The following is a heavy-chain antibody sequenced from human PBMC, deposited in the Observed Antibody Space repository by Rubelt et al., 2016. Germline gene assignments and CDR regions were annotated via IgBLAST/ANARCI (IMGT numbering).Heavy chain of an antibody. J-gene: IGHJ5*02. CDR3: ARAPYGDYVFDP. V-gene: IGHV1-3*01. Sequence: QKFQGRVTITRDTSASTAYMELSSLRSECTAVYYCARAPYGDYVFDPWGQGTLVTVSS. D-gene: IGHD4-17*01.